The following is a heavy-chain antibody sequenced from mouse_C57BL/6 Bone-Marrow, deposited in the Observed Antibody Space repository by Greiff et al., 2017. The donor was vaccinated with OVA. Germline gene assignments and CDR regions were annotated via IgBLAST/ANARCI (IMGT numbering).Heavy chain of an antibody. D-gene: IGHD1-1*01. V-gene: IGHV1-26*01. CDR1: GYTFTDYY. CDR3: AHYYGSRGTWFAY. J-gene: IGHJ3*01. Sequence: EVQLQQSGPELVKPGASVKISCKASGYTFTDYYMNWVKQSHGKSLEWIGDINPNNGGTSYNQKFKGKATLTVDKSSSTAYMELRSLTSEDSAVYYCAHYYGSRGTWFAYWGQGTLVTVSA. CDR2: INPNNGGT.